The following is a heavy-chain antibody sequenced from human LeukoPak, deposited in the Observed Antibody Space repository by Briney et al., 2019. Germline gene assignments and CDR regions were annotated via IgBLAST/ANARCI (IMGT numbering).Heavy chain of an antibody. J-gene: IGHJ4*02. CDR2: INPNSGGT. CDR1: GYTFTGYY. V-gene: IGHV1-2*02. Sequence: ASVKVSCKASGYTFTGYYMHWVRQAPGQGLERMGWINPNSGGTNYAQKFQGRVTMTRDTSISTAYMELSRLRSDDTAVYYCARGGSLYSSSSIQVDYWGQGTLVTVSS. CDR3: ARGGSLYSSSSIQVDY. D-gene: IGHD6-6*01.